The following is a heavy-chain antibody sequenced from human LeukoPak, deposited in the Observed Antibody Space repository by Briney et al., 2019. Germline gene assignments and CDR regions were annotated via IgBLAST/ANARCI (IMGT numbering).Heavy chain of an antibody. D-gene: IGHD6-13*01. J-gene: IGHJ6*03. CDR2: ISSSGITI. CDR3: ARDGQQQLPHYMDV. CDR1: GYTFSSHG. Sequence: PGGSLRLSCAAPGYTFSSHGMTWVRQAPGKGLEWVSYISSSGITIYYADSVKGRFTISRDNAKNSLYLQMNSLRAEDTAVYYCARDGQQQLPHYMDVWGKGTTVTVSS. V-gene: IGHV3-48*04.